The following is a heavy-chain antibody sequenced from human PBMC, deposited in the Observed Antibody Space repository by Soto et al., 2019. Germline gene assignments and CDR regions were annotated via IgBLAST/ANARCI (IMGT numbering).Heavy chain of an antibody. CDR2: IYYSGSP. Sequence: SETLSLTCTVSGVSISSPSYYWGWIRQPPGKGLEWIGSIYYSGSPYYNPSLKSPVTISVDTSKNQLSLKLSSVTAADTAVYYCARQHRQPSYYFDYWGQGTLVTVSS. V-gene: IGHV4-39*01. CDR3: ARQHRQPSYYFDY. J-gene: IGHJ4*02. CDR1: GVSISSPSYY. D-gene: IGHD7-27*01.